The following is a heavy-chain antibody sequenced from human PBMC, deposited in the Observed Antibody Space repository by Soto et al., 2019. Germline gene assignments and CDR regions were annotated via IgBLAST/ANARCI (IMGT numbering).Heavy chain of an antibody. J-gene: IGHJ6*03. V-gene: IGHV4-4*02. CDR2: IYHSGST. CDR1: SGSISSSNW. CDR3: ARDWVMTTVRNYYYYYMDV. Sequence: QVQLQESGPGLVKPSVTLSLTCAVSSGSISSSNWWSWVRQPPGKGLEWIGEIYHSGSTNYNPSLKSRVTISVDKSKNQFSLKLSSVTAADTAVYYCARDWVMTTVRNYYYYYMDVWGKGTTVTVSS. D-gene: IGHD4-17*01.